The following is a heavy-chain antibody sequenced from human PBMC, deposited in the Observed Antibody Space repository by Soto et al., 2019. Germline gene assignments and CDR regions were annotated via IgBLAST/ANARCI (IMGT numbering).Heavy chain of an antibody. V-gene: IGHV1-69*01. D-gene: IGHD3-22*01. Sequence: QVQLVQFGAEVKKPGSSVKVSCKASGGTFSSYAISWVRQAPGQGLEWMGGIIPIFGTANYAQKFQGRVTITADESTSTAYMELSSLRSEDTAVYYCANARVRYYYDSSGYWFDPWGQGTLVTVSS. CDR1: GGTFSSYA. J-gene: IGHJ5*02. CDR3: ANARVRYYYDSSGYWFDP. CDR2: IIPIFGTA.